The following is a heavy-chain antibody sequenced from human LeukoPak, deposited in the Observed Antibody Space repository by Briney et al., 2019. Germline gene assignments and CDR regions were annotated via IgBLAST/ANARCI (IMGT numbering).Heavy chain of an antibody. V-gene: IGHV4-59*08. CDR2: IYYSGST. CDR3: ARHAASVPPSYYGMDV. Sequence: SETLSPTCTVSGGSISSYYWSWIRQPPGKGLEWIGYIYYSGSTNYNPSLKSRVTISVDTSKNQFSLKLSSVTAADTAVYYCARHAASVPPSYYGMDVWGQGTTVTVSS. J-gene: IGHJ6*02. D-gene: IGHD6-13*01. CDR1: GGSISSYY.